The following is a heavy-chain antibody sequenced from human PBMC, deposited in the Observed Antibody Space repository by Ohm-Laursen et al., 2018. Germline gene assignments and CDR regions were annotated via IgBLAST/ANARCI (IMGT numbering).Heavy chain of an antibody. J-gene: IGHJ3*02. V-gene: IGHV3-48*01. D-gene: IGHD2-21*02. CDR3: AKSCGGDCYSGAFDI. CDR2: ISSSGTTI. Sequence: SLRLSCAAPGFTFSSYWMNWVRQAPGKGLEWVSYISSSGTTIYYADSVKGRFTISRDNSKNTLYLQMNSLRAEDTAVYYCAKSCGGDCYSGAFDIWGQGTMVTVSS. CDR1: GFTFSSYW.